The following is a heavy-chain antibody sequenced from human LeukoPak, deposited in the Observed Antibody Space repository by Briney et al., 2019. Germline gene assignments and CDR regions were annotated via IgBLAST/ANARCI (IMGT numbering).Heavy chain of an antibody. V-gene: IGHV3-30*04. D-gene: IGHD1-26*01. CDR3: ARGQRAHVEWYYYMDV. CDR2: ISYDGSNK. J-gene: IGHJ6*03. CDR1: GFTFSSSA. Sequence: GGSLRLSCAASGFTFSSSAIHWVRQAPGKGLEWVAVISYDGSNKYYADSVKGRFTISRDNSKNTLYLQMNSLRADDTAVYYCARGQRAHVEWYYYMDVWGKGTTVTVSS.